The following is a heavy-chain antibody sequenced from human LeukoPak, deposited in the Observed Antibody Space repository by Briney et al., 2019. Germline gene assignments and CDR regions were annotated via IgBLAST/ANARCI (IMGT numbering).Heavy chain of an antibody. D-gene: IGHD6-19*01. CDR3: AKSVQWLVPHAFDI. V-gene: IGHV3-33*06. CDR1: GFTFSSYG. CDR2: IWYDGSNK. Sequence: GGSLRLSCAASGFTFSSYGMHWVRQAPGKGLEWVAVIWYDGSNKYYADSVKGRFTISRDNSKNTLYLQMNSLRAEDTAVYYCAKSVQWLVPHAFDIWGQGTMVTVSS. J-gene: IGHJ3*02.